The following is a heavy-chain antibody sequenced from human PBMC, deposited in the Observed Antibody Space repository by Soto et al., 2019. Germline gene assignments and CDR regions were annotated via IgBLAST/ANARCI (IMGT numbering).Heavy chain of an antibody. CDR2: ISSSSSTI. CDR1: GFTFSSYS. J-gene: IGHJ3*02. CDR3: ARESPIGLLDAFDI. V-gene: IGHV3-48*01. Sequence: GGSLRLSCAASGFTFSSYSMNWVRQAPGKGLEWVSYISSSSSTIYYADSVKGRFTISRDNAKNSLYLQMNSLRAEDTAVYYCARESPIGLLDAFDIWGQGTMVTVSS. D-gene: IGHD3-10*01.